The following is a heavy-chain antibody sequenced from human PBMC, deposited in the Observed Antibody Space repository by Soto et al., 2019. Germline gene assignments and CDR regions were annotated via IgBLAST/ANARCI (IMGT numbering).Heavy chain of an antibody. J-gene: IGHJ4*02. V-gene: IGHV3-23*01. CDR1: GFTFSSYA. CDR2: ISGSGGST. Sequence: GGSLRLSCAASGFTFSSYAMSWVRQAPGKGLEWVSAISGSGGSTYYADSVKGRFTISRDNSKNTLYLQMNSLRAEDTAVYYCAKQVIDILTGYSYYFGYWGQGTLVTVSS. D-gene: IGHD3-9*01. CDR3: AKQVIDILTGYSYYFGY.